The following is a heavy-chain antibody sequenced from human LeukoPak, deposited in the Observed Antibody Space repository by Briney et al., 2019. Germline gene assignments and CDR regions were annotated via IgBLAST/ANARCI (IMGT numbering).Heavy chain of an antibody. V-gene: IGHV1-2*02. D-gene: IGHD5-12*01. CDR3: ASPWPYSGYAYYFDY. CDR2: INPNSGGT. Sequence: ASVKVSCKASGYTFSDYDVNWVRQAPGQGLEWMGWINPNSGGTNFAQKFRGRVTMTRDTSISTAFMELSRLRSDDTAVYYCASPWPYSGYAYYFDYWGQGTLVTVSS. CDR1: GYTFSDYD. J-gene: IGHJ4*02.